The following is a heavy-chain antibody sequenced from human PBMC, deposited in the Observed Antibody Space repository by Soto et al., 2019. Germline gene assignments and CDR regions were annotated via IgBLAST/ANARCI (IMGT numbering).Heavy chain of an antibody. J-gene: IGHJ4*02. V-gene: IGHV3-15*01. CDR2: IKSKTDGGTT. CDR1: GFTFSNAW. D-gene: IGHD5-18*01. CDR3: TTLVTGGYSYGYMPFDY. Sequence: GGSLRLSCAASGFTFSNAWMSWVRQAPGKGLEWVGRIKSKTDGGTTDYAAPVKGRFTISRDDSKNTLYLQMNSLKTEDTAVYYCTTLVTGGYSYGYMPFDYWGQGILVTVSS.